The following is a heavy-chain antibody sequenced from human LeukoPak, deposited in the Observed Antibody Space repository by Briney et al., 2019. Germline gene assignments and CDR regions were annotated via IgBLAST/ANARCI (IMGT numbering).Heavy chain of an antibody. V-gene: IGHV3-11*05. D-gene: IGHD2/OR15-2a*01. CDR2: ISSSSSYT. Sequence: GGSLRLSCAASGFTFSDYYMSWIRQAPGKGLEWVSYISSSSSYTNYADSVKGRFTISRDNAKNSLYLQMNILRAEDTAVYYCARANFQRGILNWFDSWGQGTLVTVSS. J-gene: IGHJ5*01. CDR1: GFTFSDYY. CDR3: ARANFQRGILNWFDS.